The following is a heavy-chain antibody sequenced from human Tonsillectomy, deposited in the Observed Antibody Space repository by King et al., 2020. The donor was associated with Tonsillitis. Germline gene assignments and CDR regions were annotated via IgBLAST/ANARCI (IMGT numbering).Heavy chain of an antibody. V-gene: IGHV3-23*04. Sequence: EVQLVESGGGLVQPGGSLRVSCAASGFTFSSYAMSWVRQGPGKGLEWFSGISGDGGNTYYADSVKGRVTISRDNSKNTLYLQMNSLRAEDTAIYYCAKDQFATRPDYWGQGILVTVSS. CDR2: ISGDGGNT. CDR3: AKDQFATRPDY. D-gene: IGHD6-6*01. CDR1: GFTFSSYA. J-gene: IGHJ4*02.